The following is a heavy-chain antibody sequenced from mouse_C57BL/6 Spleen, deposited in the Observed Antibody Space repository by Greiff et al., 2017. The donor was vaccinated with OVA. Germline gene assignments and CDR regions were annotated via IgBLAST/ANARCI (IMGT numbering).Heavy chain of an antibody. V-gene: IGHV1-69*01. CDR1: GYTFTSYW. CDR3: ARGALYYGSRGYFDV. CDR2: IDPSDSYT. D-gene: IGHD1-1*01. Sequence: QVQLQQSGAELVMPGASVKLSCKASGYTFTSYWMHWVKQRPGQGLEWIGEIDPSDSYTNYNQKFKGKFTLTVDKSSSTAYMQLSSLTSEDSAVYYCARGALYYGSRGYFDVWGTGTTVTVSS. J-gene: IGHJ1*03.